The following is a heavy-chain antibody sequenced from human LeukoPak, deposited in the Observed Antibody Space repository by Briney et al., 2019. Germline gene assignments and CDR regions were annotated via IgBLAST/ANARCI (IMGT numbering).Heavy chain of an antibody. Sequence: QPGGSLRLSCAASGFTFSSYAMSWARQAPGKGLEWVSAISGSGGSTYYADSVKGRFTISRDNSKNTLYLQINSLRAEDTAVYYCANSGNSGQNWFDPWGQGTLVTVSS. CDR3: ANSGNSGQNWFDP. CDR1: GFTFSSYA. D-gene: IGHD4-23*01. V-gene: IGHV3-23*01. CDR2: ISGSGGST. J-gene: IGHJ5*02.